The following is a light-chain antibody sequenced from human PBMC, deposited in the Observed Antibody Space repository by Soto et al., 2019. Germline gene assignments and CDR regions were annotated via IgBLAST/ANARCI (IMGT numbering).Light chain of an antibody. J-gene: IGLJ2*01. CDR2: QDT. CDR1: KLGDKY. Sequence: SYELTQPPSVSVSPGQTASITCSGDKLGDKYASWYQQKSGQPPVLVIYQDTKRPSGIPERFSGSNSGNTATLTISGTQAMDEADYYCQAWDSTTVVFGGGTKLTVL. CDR3: QAWDSTTVV. V-gene: IGLV3-1*01.